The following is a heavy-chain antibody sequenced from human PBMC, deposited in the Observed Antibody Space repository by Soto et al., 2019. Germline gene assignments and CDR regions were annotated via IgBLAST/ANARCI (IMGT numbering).Heavy chain of an antibody. CDR2: IDWDDDK. D-gene: IGHD2-2*01. V-gene: IGHV2-70*01. CDR3: ARIRRIVVVPAAPSYYYYGMDV. Sequence: SGPTLVNPTQTLTLTCTFSGFSLSTSGMCVSWIRQPPGKALEWLALIDWDDDKYYRTSLKTRLTISKDTSKNQVVLTMTNMDPVDTATYYCARIRRIVVVPAAPSYYYYGMDVWGQGTTVTVSS. J-gene: IGHJ6*02. CDR1: GFSLSTSGMC.